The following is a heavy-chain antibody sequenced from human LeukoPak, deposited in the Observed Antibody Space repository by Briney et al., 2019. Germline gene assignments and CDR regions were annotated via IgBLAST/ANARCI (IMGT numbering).Heavy chain of an antibody. CDR3: ARSYDSSGYSDY. D-gene: IGHD3-22*01. J-gene: IGHJ4*02. Sequence: GGSLRLSCAASVFSFSTYAIHWVRQAPGKGLEWVAVISYDGSNKYYADSVKGRFTISRDNSKNTLYLQMNSLRAEDTAVYYCARSYDSSGYSDYWGQGTLVTVSS. CDR2: ISYDGSNK. CDR1: VFSFSTYA. V-gene: IGHV3-30-3*01.